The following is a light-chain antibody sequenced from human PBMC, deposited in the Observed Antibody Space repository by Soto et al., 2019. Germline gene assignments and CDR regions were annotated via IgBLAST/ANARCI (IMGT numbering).Light chain of an antibody. CDR1: QTINSY. CDR3: QQSYSTFKT. Sequence: DVPMTQSPSSLSASVGDIVTITCRASQTINSYLNWYQQKPGQAPKLLIYAASSLKSGVPSRFSGSGSGTDFTLTISNLQPEDFATYYCQQSYSTFKTFGQVTKVESK. J-gene: IGKJ1*01. V-gene: IGKV1-39*01. CDR2: AAS.